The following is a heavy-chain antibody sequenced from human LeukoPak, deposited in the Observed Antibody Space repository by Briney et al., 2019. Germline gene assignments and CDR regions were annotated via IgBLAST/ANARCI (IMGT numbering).Heavy chain of an antibody. V-gene: IGHV3-11*01. Sequence: GGSLRLSCAASGFTFGDYYMSWIRQAPGKGLEWVSYISSSGSTIYYADSVKGRFTISRDNAKNSLYLQMNSLRAEDTAVYYCARDRGRYSGYDFSCDYWGQGTLVTVSS. CDR2: ISSSGSTI. J-gene: IGHJ4*02. CDR1: GFTFGDYY. D-gene: IGHD5-12*01. CDR3: ARDRGRYSGYDFSCDY.